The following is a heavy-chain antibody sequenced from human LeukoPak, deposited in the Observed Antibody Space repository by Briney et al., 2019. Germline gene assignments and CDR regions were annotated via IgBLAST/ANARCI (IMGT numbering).Heavy chain of an antibody. CDR2: IIPIFGTA. D-gene: IGHD2-2*01. V-gene: IGHV1-69*05. CDR1: GGTFSSYA. Sequence: ASVKVSCKASGGTFSSYAISWVRQAPGQGLEWMGGIIPIFGTANYAQKFQGRVTITTDESTSTAYMELSSLRSEDTAVYYCARSLRYCSSTSCYRWFDPWGQGTLVTVSS. CDR3: ARSLRYCSSTSCYRWFDP. J-gene: IGHJ5*02.